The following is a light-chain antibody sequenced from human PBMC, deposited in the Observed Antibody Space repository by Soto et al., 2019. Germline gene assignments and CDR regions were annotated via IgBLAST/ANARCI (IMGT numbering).Light chain of an antibody. CDR1: QNVSNNY. J-gene: IGKJ1*01. CDR3: QQYGSSPRT. Sequence: PGERATLSCRASQNVSNNYLAWYQQRPGQIPRLLIYSASSRAAGIPDRFSGSGSGTDFTLTISRLEPEDFAVYYCQQYGSSPRTFGQGTKVDIK. CDR2: SAS. V-gene: IGKV3-20*01.